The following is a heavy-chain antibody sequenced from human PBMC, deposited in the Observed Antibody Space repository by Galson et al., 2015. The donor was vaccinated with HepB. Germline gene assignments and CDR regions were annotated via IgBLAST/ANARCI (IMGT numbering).Heavy chain of an antibody. Sequence: SLRLSCAASGFIFSDYCMGWLRQAPGKGLEWVSHICFSYSIIYYADSVKGRFTISRDNVKNSLYLQMNILRAEDTAVYYCARAALGWFDPWGQGTLVTVSS. CDR3: ARAALGWFDP. J-gene: IGHJ5*02. V-gene: IGHV3-11*01. CDR1: GFIFSDYC. D-gene: IGHD6-25*01. CDR2: ICFSYSII.